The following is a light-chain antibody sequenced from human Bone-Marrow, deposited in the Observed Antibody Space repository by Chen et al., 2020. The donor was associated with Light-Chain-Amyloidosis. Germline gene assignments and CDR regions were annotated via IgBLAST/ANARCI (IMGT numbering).Light chain of an antibody. V-gene: IGLV2-8*01. J-gene: IGLJ2*01. CDR3: SSYAGSNNLV. Sequence: QSALTQPPSASGSPGQSVTISCTGTSSDVGGYNYVSWYQQHPGKAPKLMIYEVSKRPSGVPDRFSGSKPGSTASLTGSGLQAEDEADYYCSSYAGSNNLVIGGGTRLTVL. CDR1: SSDVGGYNY. CDR2: EVS.